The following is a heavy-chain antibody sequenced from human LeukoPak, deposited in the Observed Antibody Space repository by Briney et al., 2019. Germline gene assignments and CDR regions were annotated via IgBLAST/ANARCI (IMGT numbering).Heavy chain of an antibody. CDR2: ISYDGSNK. V-gene: IGHV3-30*18. CDR1: GFTFSGYG. D-gene: IGHD6-13*01. CDR3: AKLIAAVIDY. Sequence: GGSLRLSCAASGFTFSGYGMHWVRQAPGKGLEWVAVISYDGSNKYYADSVKGRFTISRDNSKNTLYLQMNSLRAEDTAVYYCAKLIAAVIDYWGQGTLVTVSS. J-gene: IGHJ4*02.